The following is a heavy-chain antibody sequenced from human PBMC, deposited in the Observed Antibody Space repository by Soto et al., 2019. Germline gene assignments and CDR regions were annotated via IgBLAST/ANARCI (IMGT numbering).Heavy chain of an antibody. CDR3: ARLYYDYV. Sequence: PGGPLRLSCMASGSYFSTYSMNWVRQAPGQGLEWIAYVSLDSDSIQYADSVKGRFTISRDDAENSLYLQMDGLRDEDTATYYCARLYYDYVWGQGTTVTVSS. CDR1: GSYFSTYS. V-gene: IGHV3-48*02. CDR2: VSLDSDSI. D-gene: IGHD3-3*01. J-gene: IGHJ6*02.